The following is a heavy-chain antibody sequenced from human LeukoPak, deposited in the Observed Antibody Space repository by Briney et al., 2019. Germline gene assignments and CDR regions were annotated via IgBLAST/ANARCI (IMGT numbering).Heavy chain of an antibody. Sequence: GGSLRLSCAASGFTFSSYVMSWVRQAQEKGLEWVSSMSGSGGSTYYADSVKGRFTISRDNSKNTMYLQMNSLRVEDTAVYYCAKSRSGYFDWSESWGQGTLVTVSS. CDR3: AKSRSGYFDWSES. D-gene: IGHD3-9*01. V-gene: IGHV3-23*01. J-gene: IGHJ4*02. CDR2: MSGSGGST. CDR1: GFTFSSYV.